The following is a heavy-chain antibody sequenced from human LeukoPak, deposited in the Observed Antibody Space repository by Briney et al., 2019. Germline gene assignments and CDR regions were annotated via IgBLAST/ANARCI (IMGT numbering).Heavy chain of an antibody. V-gene: IGHV3-30*18. CDR1: GFTFSSYG. CDR3: AKDRGYGDYSGPIDY. CDR2: ISYDGSNK. J-gene: IGHJ4*02. D-gene: IGHD4-17*01. Sequence: GGSLRLSCAASGFTFSSYGIHWVRQAPGKGLEWVAVISYDGSNKYYADSVKGRFTISRDNSKNTLSLQMNSLRAEDTAVYYCAKDRGYGDYSGPIDYWGQGTLVTVSS.